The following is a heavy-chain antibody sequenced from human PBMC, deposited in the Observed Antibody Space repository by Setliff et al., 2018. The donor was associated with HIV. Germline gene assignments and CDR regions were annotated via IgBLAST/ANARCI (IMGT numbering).Heavy chain of an antibody. Sequence: ASVKVSCKASGGSFSTYAFTWVRQAPGQGLEWMGGIIPAFVTPDYAQKFQGRLTITADECTSTVYMKLRSLRSDDTAVYHCARDLSVEGSGSYFDYWGQGTLVTVSS. V-gene: IGHV1-69*13. CDR2: IIPAFVTP. CDR3: ARDLSVEGSGSYFDY. J-gene: IGHJ4*02. D-gene: IGHD3-10*01. CDR1: GGSFSTYA.